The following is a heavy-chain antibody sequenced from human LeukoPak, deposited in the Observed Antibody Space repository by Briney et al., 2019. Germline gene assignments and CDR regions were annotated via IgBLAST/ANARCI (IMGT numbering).Heavy chain of an antibody. CDR2: YDLEEGET. Sequence: ASVKVSCKLSGCTLSDVSIHWVRQTPGKGLEWMGGYDLEEGETLYAQKFQGRVTMTEDTSTDTAYMELSSLRLDDTAMYYCATATRYDALDIWGQATMVTVSS. D-gene: IGHD6-6*01. CDR1: GCTLSDVS. CDR3: ATATRYDALDI. J-gene: IGHJ3*02. V-gene: IGHV1-24*01.